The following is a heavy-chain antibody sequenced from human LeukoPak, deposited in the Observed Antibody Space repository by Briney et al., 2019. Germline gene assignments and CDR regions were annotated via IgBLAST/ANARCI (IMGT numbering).Heavy chain of an antibody. CDR3: ARDYYDSSGYF. D-gene: IGHD3-22*01. Sequence: GGSRRLSLAASGFTFSSYAMSWVGQAPGKGLEGVAAIRGSGGSTHYADSMKGPFTISKDNSTNSLYLKMKSLTAEDTAVYYCARDYYDSSGYFWGQGTLVTVSS. V-gene: IGHV3-23*01. CDR1: GFTFSSYA. J-gene: IGHJ4*02. CDR2: IRGSGGST.